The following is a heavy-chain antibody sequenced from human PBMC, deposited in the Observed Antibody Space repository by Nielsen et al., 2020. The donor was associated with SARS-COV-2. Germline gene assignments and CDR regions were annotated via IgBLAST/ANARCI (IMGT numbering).Heavy chain of an antibody. CDR3: AKDMSYSSGWYFDY. CDR2: ISWDGGST. D-gene: IGHD6-19*01. J-gene: IGHJ4*02. CDR1: GFTFDDYA. V-gene: IGHV3-43D*03. Sequence: GESLKISCAASGFTFDDYAMHWVRQAPGKGLEWVSLISWDGGSTYYADSVKGRFTISRDNSKNSLYLQMNSLRAEDTALYYCAKDMSYSSGWYFDYWGQGTLVTVSS.